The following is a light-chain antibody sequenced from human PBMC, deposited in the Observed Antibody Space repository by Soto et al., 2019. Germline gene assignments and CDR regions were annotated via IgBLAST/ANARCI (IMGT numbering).Light chain of an antibody. CDR1: SRDVGAYIY. Sequence: QSALTQPRSVSGSPGQSVTISCTGTSRDVGAYIYVSWYQQYPAKAPKVMIYDVGRRPSGVPDRFSGSKSGNTASLTISGLQAEDEAVYFCCSYAGNKTVVFGGGTKLAVL. CDR3: CSYAGNKTVV. J-gene: IGLJ3*02. CDR2: DVG. V-gene: IGLV2-11*01.